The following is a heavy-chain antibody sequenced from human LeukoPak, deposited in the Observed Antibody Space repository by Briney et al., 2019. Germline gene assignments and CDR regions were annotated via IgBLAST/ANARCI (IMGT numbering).Heavy chain of an antibody. J-gene: IGHJ4*02. V-gene: IGHV4-61*02. Sequence: SQTLSLTCTVSGGSISSGFYYWSWIRQPAGKGLEWIGRIYTSGSTNYNPSLKSRVTISLDTSRNQFSLKLSSVTAADTAVYYIARRQDGHDYWGQGTLVTVSS. CDR3: ARRQDGHDY. CDR1: GGSISSGFYY. CDR2: IYTSGST.